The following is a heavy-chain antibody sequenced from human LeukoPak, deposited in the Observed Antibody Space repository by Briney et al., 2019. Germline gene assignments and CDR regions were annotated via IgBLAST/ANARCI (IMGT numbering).Heavy chain of an antibody. J-gene: IGHJ4*02. D-gene: IGHD1-1*01. V-gene: IGHV1-69-2*01. CDR2: VDPEDGET. CDR3: ATGESYTTSFDH. Sequence: ASVKVSCKVSGYTFTDYYMHWVQQAPGKGLEWMGLVDPEDGETIYAEKFQGRVTITADTSTDTAYMELSSLRSEDTAVYYCATGESYTTSFDHWGQGTLVTVSP. CDR1: GYTFTDYY.